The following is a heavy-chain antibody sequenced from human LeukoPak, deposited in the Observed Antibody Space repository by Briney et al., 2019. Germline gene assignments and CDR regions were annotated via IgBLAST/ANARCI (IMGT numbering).Heavy chain of an antibody. CDR3: ARGRGKTTVAPYYFDY. Sequence: PSETLSLTCAVYGGSFSGYYWSWIRQPPGKGLEWIGEINHSGSTNCNPSLKSRVTISVDTSKNQFSLKLSSVTAADTAVYYCARGRGKTTVAPYYFDYWGQGTLVTVSS. CDR1: GGSFSGYY. J-gene: IGHJ4*02. D-gene: IGHD4-23*01. CDR2: INHSGST. V-gene: IGHV4-34*01.